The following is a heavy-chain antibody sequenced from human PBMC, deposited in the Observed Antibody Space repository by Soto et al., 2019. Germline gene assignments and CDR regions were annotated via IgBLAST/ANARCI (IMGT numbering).Heavy chain of an antibody. J-gene: IGHJ4*02. CDR3: EKVVIGIFSHKLHFDH. V-gene: IGHV3-23*01. CDR2: ISGSGDSS. D-gene: IGHD3-22*01. Sequence: EVQLLDSGGDLAQPGGSLRLSCKASGFTFSSFGMAWVRQAPGKGLEWVSAISGSGDSSYYADSVKDRFTIYRDNPTNTLYKPMNNLRAEATAVYYCEKVVIGIFSHKLHFDHWGQGNPVTVSS. CDR1: GFTFSSFG.